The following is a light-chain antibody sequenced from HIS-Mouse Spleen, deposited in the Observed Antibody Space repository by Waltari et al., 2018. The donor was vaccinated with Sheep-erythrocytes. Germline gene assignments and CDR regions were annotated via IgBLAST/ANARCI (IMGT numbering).Light chain of an antibody. CDR1: SIDVRGYYY. CDR2: EVS. Sequence: QSALTQPASVSGSPGQSITISCTATSIDVRGYYYVPWYQQHPAKAPKLMIYEVSNRHSGLYNRFSCSKSGDTASLTISGLKADDEADYYCSSYTSSSTVVFGGGTKLTVL. J-gene: IGLJ2*01. V-gene: IGLV2-14*01. CDR3: SSYTSSSTVV.